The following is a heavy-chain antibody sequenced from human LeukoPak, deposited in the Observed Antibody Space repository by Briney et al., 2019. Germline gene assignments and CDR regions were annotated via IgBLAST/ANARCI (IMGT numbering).Heavy chain of an antibody. J-gene: IGHJ4*02. Sequence: PSETLSLTCTVSGGSISSSSYYWGWIRQPPGKGLEWIGSIYYSGSTYYNPSLKSRVTISVDTSKNQFSLKLSSVTAADTAVYYCAGQTVVVRFAYWGQGTLVTVSS. CDR2: IYYSGST. CDR3: AGQTVVVRFAY. CDR1: GGSISSSSYY. D-gene: IGHD3-22*01. V-gene: IGHV4-39*01.